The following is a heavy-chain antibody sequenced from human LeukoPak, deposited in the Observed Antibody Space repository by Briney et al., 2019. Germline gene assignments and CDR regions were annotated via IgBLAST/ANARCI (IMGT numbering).Heavy chain of an antibody. J-gene: IGHJ4*02. D-gene: IGHD3-10*01. V-gene: IGHV3-53*01. CDR3: ARDSGYGSGNFHY. Sequence: GGSLRLSCAASGFTVSSNYMNWVRQAPGKGLEWVSVIYSGGSTYYADSVKGRFTISRDNSKNTLYLQMNSLRAEDTAVYYCARDSGYGSGNFHYWGQGTLVTVSS. CDR2: IYSGGST. CDR1: GFTVSSNY.